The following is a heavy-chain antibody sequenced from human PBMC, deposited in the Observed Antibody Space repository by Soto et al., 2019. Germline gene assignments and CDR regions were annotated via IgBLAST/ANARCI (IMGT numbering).Heavy chain of an antibody. V-gene: IGHV5-51*01. CDR2: IYPGDSDT. D-gene: IGHD2-2*01. J-gene: IGHJ3*02. CDR3: ERLPNAVPDAFDI. CDR1: GYSLTSYW. Sequence: VKISGKGSGYSLTSYWIGSLRQMPGKGLEWMGIIYPGDSDTRYSPSFQGQVTISADKSISTAYLQWSSPKASDTAMYYCERLPNAVPDAFDIWGQGTMVTVSS.